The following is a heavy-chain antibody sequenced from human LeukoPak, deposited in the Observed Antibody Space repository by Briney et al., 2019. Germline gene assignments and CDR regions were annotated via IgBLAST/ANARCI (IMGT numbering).Heavy chain of an antibody. D-gene: IGHD3/OR15-3a*01. J-gene: IGHJ4*02. CDR1: GFTFSSYS. CDR3: ARPTWTKIDY. CDR2: ISSSSSYI. Sequence: PGGSLRLSCAASGFTFSSYSMNWVRQAPGKGLEWVSSISSSSSYIYYADSVKGRFTISRDNAKNSLYLQMNGLRAEDTAVYYCARPTWTKIDYWGQGTLVTVSS. V-gene: IGHV3-21*01.